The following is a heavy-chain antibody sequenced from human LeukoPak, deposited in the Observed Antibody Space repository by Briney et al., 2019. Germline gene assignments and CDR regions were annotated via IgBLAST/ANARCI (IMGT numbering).Heavy chain of an antibody. CDR3: ARGRISSSSWYYFDY. D-gene: IGHD6-13*01. Sequence: ASVKVSCKASGYTFTGYYMHWVRQAPGQGLEWMGWINPNSGGTNYAQKFQGRVTMTRDTSISTAYMELSRLRSDDTAVYYCARGRISSSSWYYFDYWGQGTLVTVSS. V-gene: IGHV1-2*02. CDR2: INPNSGGT. J-gene: IGHJ4*02. CDR1: GYTFTGYY.